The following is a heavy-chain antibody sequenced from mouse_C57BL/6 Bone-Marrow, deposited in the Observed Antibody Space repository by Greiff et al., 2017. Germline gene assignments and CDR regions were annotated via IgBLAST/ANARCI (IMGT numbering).Heavy chain of an antibody. Sequence: QVQLQQSGAELARPGASVKLSCKASGYTFTSYGISWVKQRTGQGLEWIGEIYPRSGNTYYNEKFKGKATLTADKSSSTAYMQFSSLTSEDSAIYYCARLNYDAMDYWGQGTSVTVSS. V-gene: IGHV1-81*01. CDR1: GYTFTSYG. J-gene: IGHJ4*01. CDR2: IYPRSGNT. CDR3: ARLNYDAMDY.